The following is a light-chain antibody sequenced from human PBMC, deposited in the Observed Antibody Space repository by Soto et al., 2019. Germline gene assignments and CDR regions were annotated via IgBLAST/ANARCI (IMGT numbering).Light chain of an antibody. CDR2: GNR. J-gene: IGLJ2*01. V-gene: IGLV1-40*01. CDR3: ESSDSGLGGV. Sequence: QPVLTQPPSVSGAPGQRVTISCTGSSSNIGAGYDVHWYQQHPGTAPKLLIYGNRNRPSGVPDRFSGSKSGTSASLAITGLQAEDEAAYYYESSDSGLGGVFGGGTQLTVL. CDR1: SSNIGAGYD.